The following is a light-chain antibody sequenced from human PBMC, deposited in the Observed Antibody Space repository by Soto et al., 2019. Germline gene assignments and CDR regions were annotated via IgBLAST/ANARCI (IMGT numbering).Light chain of an antibody. V-gene: IGLV2-14*01. CDR1: SSDVGGYNY. J-gene: IGLJ2*01. CDR2: EVS. Sequence: QSALTQPASVSGSPGQSITISCTGTSSDVGGYNYVSWYQQHPGKAPKLMIYEVSNRPSGVSNRFSGSKSGNTASLTISGLQAEDEADYYCAAWDDSLRAVVFGGGTKLTVL. CDR3: AAWDDSLRAVV.